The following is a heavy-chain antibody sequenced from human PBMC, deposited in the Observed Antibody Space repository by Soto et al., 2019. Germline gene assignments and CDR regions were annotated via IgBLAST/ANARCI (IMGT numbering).Heavy chain of an antibody. CDR1: GFSLSTSGVG. CDR3: ARARQLVLFGQEGFDP. D-gene: IGHD6-13*01. Sequence: SRPTLVNPTQTLTLTCTFSGFSLSTSGVGVGWIRQPPGKALEWLALIYWDDDKRYGPSLKSRLTITKDTSKNQVVLTMTNMDPVDTATYYCARARQLVLFGQEGFDPWGQGTLVTVSS. J-gene: IGHJ5*02. V-gene: IGHV2-5*05. CDR2: IYWDDDK.